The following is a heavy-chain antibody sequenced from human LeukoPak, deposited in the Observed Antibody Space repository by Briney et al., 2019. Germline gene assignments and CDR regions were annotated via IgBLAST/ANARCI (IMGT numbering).Heavy chain of an antibody. Sequence: PGGSLRLSCAASGFTFSSYAMHWVRQAPGKGLEWVAVISYDGSNKYYADSVKVRFTISRDNSKNTLYLQMNSLRAEDTAVYYCARDRVTMVRGVLDPWGQGTLVTVSS. CDR1: GFTFSSYA. V-gene: IGHV3-30*04. J-gene: IGHJ5*02. D-gene: IGHD3-10*01. CDR3: ARDRVTMVRGVLDP. CDR2: ISYDGSNK.